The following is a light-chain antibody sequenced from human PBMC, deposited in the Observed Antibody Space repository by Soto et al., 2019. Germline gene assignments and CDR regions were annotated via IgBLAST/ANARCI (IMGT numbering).Light chain of an antibody. V-gene: IGLV1-40*01. CDR1: SGDVGGHDF. CDR3: QSYDSSLSGYV. Sequence: QSALTQPPSVSGSPGQSVTISCTGISGDVGGHDFVSWYQQLPGTAPKLLIYGNSNRPSGVPDRFSGSKSGTSASLAITGLQAEDEADYYCQSYDSSLSGYVFGTGTKLTVL. CDR2: GNS. J-gene: IGLJ1*01.